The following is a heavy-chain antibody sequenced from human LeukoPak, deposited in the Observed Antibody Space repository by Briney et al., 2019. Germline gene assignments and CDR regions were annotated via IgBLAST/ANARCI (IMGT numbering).Heavy chain of an antibody. D-gene: IGHD6-13*01. V-gene: IGHV1-46*01. CDR1: GYTFTSYY. Sequence: GASVKVSCKASGYTFTSYYMHWVRQAPGQGLEWMGIINPSGGSTSYAQKFQGRVTMTRDMSTSTVYMELSSLRSEDTAVYYCARAAPAAAGTGWFDPWGQGTLVTVSS. CDR2: INPSGGST. CDR3: ARAAPAAAGTGWFDP. J-gene: IGHJ5*02.